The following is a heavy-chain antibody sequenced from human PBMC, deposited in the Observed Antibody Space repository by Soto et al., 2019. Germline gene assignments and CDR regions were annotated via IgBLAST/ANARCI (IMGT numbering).Heavy chain of an antibody. CDR2: ISSSSSTI. Sequence: EVQLVESGGGLVQPGGSLRLSCAASGFTFSSYSMNWVRQAPGKGLEWVSYISSSSSTIYYADSVKGRFTISRDNAKNSLYLQMNILRAEDTAVYYCARDKGRSPLDYWGQGTLVTVSS. CDR3: ARDKGRSPLDY. V-gene: IGHV3-48*01. D-gene: IGHD2-15*01. CDR1: GFTFSSYS. J-gene: IGHJ4*02.